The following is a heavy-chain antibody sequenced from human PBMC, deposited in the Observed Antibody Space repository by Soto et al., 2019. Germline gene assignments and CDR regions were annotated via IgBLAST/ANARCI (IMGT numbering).Heavy chain of an antibody. Sequence: SETLSLTCAVYGGSFSGYYWSWISQPPGKGLEWIGEINHSGSTNYNPSLKSRVTISVDTSKNQFSLKLSSVTAADTAVYYCARVGGEQLGTTDYWGQGTLVTVSS. CDR2: INHSGST. J-gene: IGHJ4*02. D-gene: IGHD6-6*01. V-gene: IGHV4-34*01. CDR3: ARVGGEQLGTTDY. CDR1: GGSFSGYY.